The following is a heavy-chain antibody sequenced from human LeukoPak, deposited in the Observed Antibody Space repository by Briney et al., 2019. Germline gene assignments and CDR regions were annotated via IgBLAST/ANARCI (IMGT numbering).Heavy chain of an antibody. Sequence: GDSLRLSCAASELTVRIFAKSWVRQAPGKGLEWVSTISDDGDVTYYVDSVKGRFIVSRDNSMHTLYLQMNSLRADDTAVYFCAREIGPFDYWGQGTLVTVSS. D-gene: IGHD2/OR15-2a*01. CDR1: ELTVRIFA. V-gene: IGHV3-23*01. CDR3: AREIGPFDY. CDR2: ISDDGDVT. J-gene: IGHJ4*02.